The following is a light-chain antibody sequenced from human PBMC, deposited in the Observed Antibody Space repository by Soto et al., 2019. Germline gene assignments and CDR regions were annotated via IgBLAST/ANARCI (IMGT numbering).Light chain of an antibody. V-gene: IGLV2-14*01. CDR1: RSDVGAYNS. CDR3: SSYTTTGTLYV. CDR2: EVS. J-gene: IGLJ1*01. Sequence: QSVLTQPASVSGSPGQSITISCTGTRSDVGAYNSVSWYQQHPGKAPKVLIYEVSNRPSGVSNRFSGSKSGNTASLTISGLQAEDEADYYCSSYTTTGTLYVFGTGTKLTVL.